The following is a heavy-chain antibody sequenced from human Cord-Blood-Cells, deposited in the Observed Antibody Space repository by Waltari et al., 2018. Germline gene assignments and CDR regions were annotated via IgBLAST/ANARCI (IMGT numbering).Heavy chain of an antibody. CDR3: ARGGEDNWFDP. V-gene: IGHV4-34*01. D-gene: IGHD3-10*01. CDR1: GGSFSGYY. CDR2: INHSGST. J-gene: IGHJ5*02. Sequence: QVQLQQWGAGLLKPSEHLSLTCAVYGGSFSGYYWSWIRQPPGKGLEWIGEINHSGSTNYNPSLKSRVTISVDTSKNQFSLKLSSVTAADTAVYYCARGGEDNWFDPWGQGTLVTVSS.